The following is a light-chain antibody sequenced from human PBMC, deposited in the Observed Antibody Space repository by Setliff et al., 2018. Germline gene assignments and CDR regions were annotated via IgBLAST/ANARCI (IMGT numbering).Light chain of an antibody. CDR1: SSDVGEYDY. Sequence: QSALAQPPSASGSPGQSVTISCTGTSSDVGEYDYVSWYQQHPGKAPKLMLYEVTKRPSGVPDRFSGPKSGNTASLTVSGLQAEDEADYYCSAYAGSNNWGVFGTGTKVTVL. J-gene: IGLJ1*01. CDR3: SAYAGSNNWGV. CDR2: EVT. V-gene: IGLV2-8*01.